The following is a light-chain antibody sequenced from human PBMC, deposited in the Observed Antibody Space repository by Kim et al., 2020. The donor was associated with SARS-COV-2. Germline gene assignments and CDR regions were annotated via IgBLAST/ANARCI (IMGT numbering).Light chain of an antibody. CDR2: AVS. J-gene: IGLJ3*02. CDR1: SSDVGDYKY. V-gene: IGLV2-11*01. Sequence: QPALTQPRSVSGSPGQSVTMSCTGTSSDVGDYKYVSWYQQHPGKAPKLMIYAVSKRPSGVPDRFSGSKSGNTASLTISGLQAEDEADYHCCSYAGNYRVVFGGGTQLTVL. CDR3: CSYAGNYRVV.